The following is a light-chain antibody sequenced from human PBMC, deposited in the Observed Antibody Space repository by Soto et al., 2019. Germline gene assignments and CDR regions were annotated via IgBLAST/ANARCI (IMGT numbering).Light chain of an antibody. V-gene: IGKV3-20*01. J-gene: IGKJ1*01. CDR2: AAS. Sequence: EMVMTQSPATLSVSPGERATLSCRASQIVNNNYLAWYQQKPGQAPRLVIYAASSRATGVPDRFSGSGSGTDFTLTISRLEPEDFAVYYCQQYAKAPLTFGQGTKVDIK. CDR3: QQYAKAPLT. CDR1: QIVNNNY.